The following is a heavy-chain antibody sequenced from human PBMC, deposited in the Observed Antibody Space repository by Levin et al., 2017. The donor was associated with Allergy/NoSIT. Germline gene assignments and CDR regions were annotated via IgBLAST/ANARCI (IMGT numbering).Heavy chain of an antibody. CDR2: ISGDTVAT. CDR1: GFTFKTYA. Sequence: GGSLRLSCAASGFTFKTYAMSWVRQAPGKGLEWVSGISGDTVATYYADSVKGRFTISRDNSQNTVFLQMSSLRAEDTAVYYCAKDKEESTSWYEFFDSWGQGTLVTVSS. V-gene: IGHV3-23*01. CDR3: AKDKEESTSWYEFFDS. J-gene: IGHJ4*02. D-gene: IGHD6-13*01.